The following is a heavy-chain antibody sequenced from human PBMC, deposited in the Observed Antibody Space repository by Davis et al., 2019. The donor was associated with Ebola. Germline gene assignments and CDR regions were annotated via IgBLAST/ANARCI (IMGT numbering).Heavy chain of an antibody. CDR1: GGSVSSGAYY. CDR2: IYYSGST. D-gene: IGHD3-10*01. Sequence: SETLSLTCTVSGGSVSSGAYYWSWIRQPPGKGLEWIGYIYYSGSTNYSPSLQSRVTISVDTSKNQFSLKLSSVTAADTAVYYCARDAVLSRGELDFWGQGTLVTVSS. J-gene: IGHJ4*02. V-gene: IGHV4-61*08. CDR3: ARDAVLSRGELDF.